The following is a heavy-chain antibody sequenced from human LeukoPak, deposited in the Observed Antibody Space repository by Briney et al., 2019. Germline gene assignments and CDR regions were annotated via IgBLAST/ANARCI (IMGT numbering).Heavy chain of an antibody. CDR2: ISSSETT. Sequence: SETLSLTCSVSGASFTSYYWNWVRQTPGKGLEWVGYISSSETTDYGPSFKSRVTMSLDTSKNQFSLKLSSVTAADTGVYYCARGYCIDERCPVFPSWGQGTLVTVSS. CDR3: ARGYCIDERCPVFPS. J-gene: IGHJ5*02. CDR1: GASFTSYY. V-gene: IGHV4-59*01. D-gene: IGHD2-15*01.